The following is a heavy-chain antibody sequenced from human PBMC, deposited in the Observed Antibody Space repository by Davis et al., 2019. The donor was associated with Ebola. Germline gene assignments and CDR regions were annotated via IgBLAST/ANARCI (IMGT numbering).Heavy chain of an antibody. Sequence: MPSETLSLTCTVSGGSISSSSYYWSWIRQPPGKGLEWIGYIYYSGSTNYNPSLKSRVTISVDTSKNQFSLKLSSVTAADTAVYYCARYGVVVPAAIRGHLGSVWVYYGMDVWGQGTTVTVSS. D-gene: IGHD2-2*02. V-gene: IGHV4-61*05. J-gene: IGHJ6*02. CDR1: GGSISSSSYY. CDR2: IYYSGST. CDR3: ARYGVVVPAAIRGHLGSVWVYYGMDV.